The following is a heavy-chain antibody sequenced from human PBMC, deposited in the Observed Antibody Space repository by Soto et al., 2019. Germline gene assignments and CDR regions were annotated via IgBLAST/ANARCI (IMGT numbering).Heavy chain of an antibody. CDR2: INSGGSTT. CDR3: VRGASGYYYVDS. D-gene: IGHD3-22*01. CDR1: GFTFSSHW. V-gene: IGHV3-74*01. Sequence: EVQLVESGGGLVQPGGSLRLSCAASGFTFSSHWIHWVRQAPGKGLVWVSRINSGGSTTDYADSVKGRFTISRDNAKNTLYLQMNGLRGEDTAVYHCVRGASGYYYVDSWGQGTLVTVSS. J-gene: IGHJ4*02.